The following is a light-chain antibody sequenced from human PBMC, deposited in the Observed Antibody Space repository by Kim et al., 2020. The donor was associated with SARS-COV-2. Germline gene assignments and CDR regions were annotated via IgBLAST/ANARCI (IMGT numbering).Light chain of an antibody. J-gene: IGKJ2*01. CDR1: QSISSY. Sequence: DIQMTQSPSSLSASVGDRVTITCRTSQSISSYLNWYQQRPGKAPKLLVYAASSLQSGVPSRFSGGGSGTDFTLTISSLQHEDFATYFCQQSYSIPHTFGQGTKLEI. CDR3: QQSYSIPHT. V-gene: IGKV1-39*01. CDR2: AAS.